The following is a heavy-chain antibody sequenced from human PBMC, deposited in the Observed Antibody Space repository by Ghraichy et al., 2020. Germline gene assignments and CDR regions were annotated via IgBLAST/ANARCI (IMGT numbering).Heavy chain of an antibody. CDR2: IYYSGST. J-gene: IGHJ5*02. D-gene: IGHD4-11*01. CDR1: GDSISSGGYY. Sequence: SETLSLTCTVSGDSISSGGYYLSWIRQHAGKGLEWIGYIYYSGSTYYNPSLKSRVSMSVDTSKNQFSLKLSSVTAADTAVYYCTKESRTKVNAFDAWGQGTLVTVAS. V-gene: IGHV4-31*03. CDR3: TKESRTKVNAFDA.